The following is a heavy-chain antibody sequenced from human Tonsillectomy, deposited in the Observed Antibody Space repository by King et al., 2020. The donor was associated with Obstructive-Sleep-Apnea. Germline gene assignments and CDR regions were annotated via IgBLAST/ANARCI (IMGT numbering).Heavy chain of an antibody. CDR3: ATGGPDAFDF. J-gene: IGHJ3*01. V-gene: IGHV3-48*04. D-gene: IGHD3-16*01. CDR1: GITFSSYS. Sequence: VQLVESVGGLVQPGGSLRLSCAASGITFSSYSMNWVRQAPGKGLEWVSYIRSSTSNIYYADSVKGRFTISRDNAKNSLYLQMNSLRAEDTAVYYCATGGPDAFDFWGRGTMVTVSS. CDR2: IRSSTSNI.